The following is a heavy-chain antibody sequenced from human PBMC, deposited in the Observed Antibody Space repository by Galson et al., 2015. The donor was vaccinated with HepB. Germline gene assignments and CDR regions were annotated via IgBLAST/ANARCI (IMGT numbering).Heavy chain of an antibody. J-gene: IGHJ5*02. D-gene: IGHD3-10*01. CDR3: ARSREGVRGVIIYPSEGFDP. Sequence: QSGAEVKKPGESLRISCKGSGYSFTSYWISWVRQMPGKGLEWMGRIDPSDSYTNYSPSFQGHVTISADKSISTAYLQWSSLKASDTAMYYCARSREGVRGVIIYPSEGFDPWGQGTLVTVSS. CDR1: GYSFTSYW. V-gene: IGHV5-10-1*01. CDR2: IDPSDSYT.